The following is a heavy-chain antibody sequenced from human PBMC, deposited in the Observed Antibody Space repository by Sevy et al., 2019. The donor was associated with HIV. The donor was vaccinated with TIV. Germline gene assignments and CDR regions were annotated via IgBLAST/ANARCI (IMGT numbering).Heavy chain of an antibody. CDR1: GFTFSDYY. D-gene: IGHD2-15*01. CDR2: ISRSGTTI. Sequence: GGSLRLSCAASGFTFSDYYMSWFRQTPGKGLEWVSYISRSGTTIHYADSVKGRFTISRDNAKNSLYLQMNNLRAEDTAVYFCARVVVAVAPRFLDYWGQGTLVTVSS. V-gene: IGHV3-11*01. CDR3: ARVVVAVAPRFLDY. J-gene: IGHJ4*02.